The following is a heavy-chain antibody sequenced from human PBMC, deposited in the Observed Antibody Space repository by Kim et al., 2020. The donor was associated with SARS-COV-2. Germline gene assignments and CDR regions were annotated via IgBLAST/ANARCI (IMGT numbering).Heavy chain of an antibody. CDR3: ARVGTGTSDY. J-gene: IGHJ4*02. CDR2: ST. D-gene: IGHD1-1*01. Sequence: STNYNTSLKSRVTISVDKSKNQFSLKLSSVTAADTAVYYCARVGTGTSDYWGQGTLVTVCS. V-gene: IGHV4-4*02.